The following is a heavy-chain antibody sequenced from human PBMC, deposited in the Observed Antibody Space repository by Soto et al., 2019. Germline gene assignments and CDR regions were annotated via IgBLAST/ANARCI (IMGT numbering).Heavy chain of an antibody. V-gene: IGHV4-30-2*01. CDR3: ARAQFYSGSGNYTNLMFDA. CDR1: GGSIGGVGYS. CDR2: MYHSGTF. D-gene: IGHD3-10*01. Sequence: PSETLSLTCAVSGGSIGGVGYSWSWIRQPPGGGLEWIGYMYHSGTFLKSPSLKTRLTMSLDMSKNQFSLTLNSMTAADTAVYYCARAQFYSGSGNYTNLMFDAWGPGIQVTVSS. J-gene: IGHJ5*02.